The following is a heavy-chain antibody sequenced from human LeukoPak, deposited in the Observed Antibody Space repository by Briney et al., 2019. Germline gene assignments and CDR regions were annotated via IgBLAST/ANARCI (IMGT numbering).Heavy chain of an antibody. CDR1: GFTFSSYE. CDR2: ISSSGSTI. J-gene: IGHJ4*02. CDR3: ARVVGATQPFDY. D-gene: IGHD1-26*01. Sequence: GGSLRLSCAASGFTFSSYEMNWVRPAPGKGLEWVSYISSSGSTIYYADSVKGRFTISRDNAKNSLYLQMNSLRAEDTAVYYCARVVGATQPFDYWGQGTLVTVSS. V-gene: IGHV3-48*03.